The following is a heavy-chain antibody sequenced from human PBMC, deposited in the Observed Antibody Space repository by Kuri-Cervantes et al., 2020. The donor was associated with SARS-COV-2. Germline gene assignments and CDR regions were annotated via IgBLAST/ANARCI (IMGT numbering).Heavy chain of an antibody. CDR2: IYSGGST. D-gene: IGHD2-2*01. CDR1: GFTVSSNY. Sequence: GGSLRLSCAASGFTVSSNYMSWVRQAPGKGLEWVSVIYSGGSTYYADSVKGRFTISRDNSKNTLYLQMNSLIAEDTAVYYCARVRMPAYYFDYWGQGTLVTVSS. J-gene: IGHJ4*02. V-gene: IGHV3-53*01. CDR3: ARVRMPAYYFDY.